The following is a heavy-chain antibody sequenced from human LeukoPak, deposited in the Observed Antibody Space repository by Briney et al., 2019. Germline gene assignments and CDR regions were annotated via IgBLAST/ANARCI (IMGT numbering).Heavy chain of an antibody. D-gene: IGHD3-16*01. CDR3: ARDHANYGYYYYYYMDV. CDR1: GYTFTSYA. CDR2: INTNTGNP. J-gene: IGHJ6*03. V-gene: IGHV7-4-1*02. Sequence: ASVKVSCKASGYTFTSYAMNWVRQAPGQGLEWMGWINTNTGNPTYAQGFTGRFVFSLDTSVSTAYLQISSLKAENTAVYYCARDHANYGYYYYYYMDVWGKGTTVTVSS.